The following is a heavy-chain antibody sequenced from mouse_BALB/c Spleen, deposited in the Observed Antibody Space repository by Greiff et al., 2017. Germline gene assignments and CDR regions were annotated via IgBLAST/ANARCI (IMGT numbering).Heavy chain of an antibody. J-gene: IGHJ2*01. CDR2: ILPGSGST. Sequence: VQLQQSGAELMKPGASVKISCKATGYTFSSYWIEWVKQRPGHGLEWIGEILPGSGSTNYNEKFKGKATFTADTSSNTAYMQLSSLTSEDSAVYYCARSRVQTARATFDYWGQGTTLTVSS. CDR3: ARSRVQTARATFDY. D-gene: IGHD3-2*01. V-gene: IGHV1-9*01. CDR1: GYTFSSYW.